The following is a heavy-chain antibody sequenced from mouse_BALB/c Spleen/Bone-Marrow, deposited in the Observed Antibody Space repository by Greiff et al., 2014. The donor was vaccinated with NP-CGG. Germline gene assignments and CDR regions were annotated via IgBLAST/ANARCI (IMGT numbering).Heavy chain of an antibody. CDR3: ARDYGYYKDVGDY. CDR1: GFSLTSYA. Sequence: VKLVESGPGLVAPSQSLSITCTVSGFSLTSYALHWVRQPPGKGLEWLGVIWAGGSTNYNSALMSRLNISKDNSKNQVFLKMNSLQTDDTAVYSCARDYGYYKDVGDYWGQGTTLTVSS. D-gene: IGHD2-12*01. V-gene: IGHV2-9*02. CDR2: IWAGGST. J-gene: IGHJ2*01.